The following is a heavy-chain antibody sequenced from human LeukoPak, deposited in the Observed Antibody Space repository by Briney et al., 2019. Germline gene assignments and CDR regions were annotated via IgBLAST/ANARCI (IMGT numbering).Heavy chain of an antibody. V-gene: IGHV3-23*01. Sequence: GGSLRLSCAASGFTFSSYAMSWVRQAPGKGLEWVSAISGSGGSTYYADSVKGRFTISRDKVKNSLYLQINSLRGDDTAVYYCARDGLPVALDKWGQGTLVTVSS. D-gene: IGHD2-2*01. CDR2: ISGSGGST. CDR1: GFTFSSYA. CDR3: ARDGLPVALDK. J-gene: IGHJ4*02.